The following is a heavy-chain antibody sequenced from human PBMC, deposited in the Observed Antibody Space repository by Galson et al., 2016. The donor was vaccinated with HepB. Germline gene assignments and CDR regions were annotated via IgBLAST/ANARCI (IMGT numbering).Heavy chain of an antibody. CDR2: VYSDGTI. V-gene: IGHV3-53*01. Sequence: SLRLSCAASGLTVSTNYMNWVRQAPGKGLEWVSIVYSDGTIYYADCVKGRFTISRDKAKNTLSLQMNNLRAEDTAVYYCTRGLGDGMDAWGQGTTVTVSS. CDR3: TRGLGDGMDA. J-gene: IGHJ6*01. CDR1: GLTVSTNY. D-gene: IGHD3-16*01.